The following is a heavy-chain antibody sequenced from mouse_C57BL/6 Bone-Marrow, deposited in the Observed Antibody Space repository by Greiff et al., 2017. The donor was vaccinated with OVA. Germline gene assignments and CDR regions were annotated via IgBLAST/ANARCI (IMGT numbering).Heavy chain of an antibody. D-gene: IGHD2-3*01. V-gene: IGHV1-5*01. CDR1: GYTFTSYW. Sequence: EVQLQQSGTVLARPGASVKMSCKTSGYTFTSYWMHWVKQRPGQGLEWIGAIYPGNSDTSYNQKFKGKAKLTAVTSASPAYMELSSLTNEDSAVYYCTRRNGGGYYTGYYAMDYWGQGTSVTVSS. CDR3: TRRNGGGYYTGYYAMDY. J-gene: IGHJ4*01. CDR2: IYPGNSDT.